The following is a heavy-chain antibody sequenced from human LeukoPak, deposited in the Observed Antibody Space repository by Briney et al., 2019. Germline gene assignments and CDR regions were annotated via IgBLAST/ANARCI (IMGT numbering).Heavy chain of an antibody. D-gene: IGHD3-9*01. J-gene: IGHJ4*02. Sequence: SQTLSLTCTVAGGSIISADHYWSWIRQPPGKGPEWIGYIFYSGSTYYKSSLKSRLTISVDTSKNQFSLKLSSVTAADTAVYYCARGYYDVLTNYPKNFDQWGQGTLVTVSS. CDR2: IFYSGST. CDR1: GGSIISADHY. V-gene: IGHV4-30-4*01. CDR3: ARGYYDVLTNYPKNFDQ.